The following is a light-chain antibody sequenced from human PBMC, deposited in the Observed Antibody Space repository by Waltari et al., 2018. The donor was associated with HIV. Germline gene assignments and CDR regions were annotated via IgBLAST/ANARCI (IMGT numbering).Light chain of an antibody. CDR3: GTWDSSLSAGV. CDR1: SSNIGYTS. J-gene: IGLJ2*01. V-gene: IGLV1-51*01. CDR2: DKN. Sequence: QSVLTQPPSVSAAPGPRVTISCSGSSSNIGYTSVSWYQQLPGKAPKLLLSDKNKRPSGIPDRFSGSKSGASATLGITGLQTGDEADYYCGTWDSSLSAGVFGGGTKLTVL.